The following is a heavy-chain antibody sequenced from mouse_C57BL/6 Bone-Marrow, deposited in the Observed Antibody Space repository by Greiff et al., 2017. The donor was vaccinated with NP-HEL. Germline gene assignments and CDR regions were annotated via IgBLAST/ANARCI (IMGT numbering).Heavy chain of an antibody. D-gene: IGHD1-1*01. CDR1: GFSLTSYA. J-gene: IGHJ1*03. CDR2: IWTGGGT. Sequence: VKLQESGPGLVAPSQSLSITCTVSGFSLTSYAISWVRQPPGKGLEWLGVIWTGGGTNYNSALKSSLSISKDNSKSQVFLKMNSLQTDDTARYYCAREPYYYGSSWYFDVWGTGTTVTVSS. CDR3: AREPYYYGSSWYFDV. V-gene: IGHV2-9-1*01.